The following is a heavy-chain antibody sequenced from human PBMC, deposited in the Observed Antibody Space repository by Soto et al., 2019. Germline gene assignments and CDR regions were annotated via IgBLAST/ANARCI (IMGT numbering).Heavy chain of an antibody. J-gene: IGHJ6*02. CDR1: GFSFSTYY. D-gene: IGHD1-1*01. V-gene: IGHV3-13*01. CDR3: ARGVMGPGDYYYGMDV. CDR2: IGAASDT. Sequence: LXRAGAGSGFSFSTYYMHWVRQAPGEGLEWVSGIGAASDTYYPVSVQGRFTVSRDNAKKSLYLQMNSLRAGDTAVYYCARGVMGPGDYYYGMDVWGQGTTVTVSS.